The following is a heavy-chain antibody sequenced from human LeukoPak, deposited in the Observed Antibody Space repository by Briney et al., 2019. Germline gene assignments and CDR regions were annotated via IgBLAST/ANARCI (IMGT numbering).Heavy chain of an antibody. V-gene: IGHV3-21*01. J-gene: IGHJ4*02. CDR1: GFTFSTYS. D-gene: IGHD3-22*01. CDR3: ARDTHSFDSSAPR. CDR2: ISSSSSYI. Sequence: GGSLRLSCAASGFTFSTYSMNWVRQAPGKGLEWVSSISSSSSYIYYADSVKGRFTISRDNAKNSLYLQMNSLRAEDTAVYYCARDTHSFDSSAPRWGQGTLVTVFS.